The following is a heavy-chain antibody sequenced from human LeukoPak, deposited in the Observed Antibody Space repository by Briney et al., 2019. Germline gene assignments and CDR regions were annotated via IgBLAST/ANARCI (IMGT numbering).Heavy chain of an antibody. Sequence: SETLSLTCTVSGGSISSYYWSWIRQPPGKGLEWIGYIYYSGSTNYNPSPKSRVTISVDTSKNQFSLKLSSVTAADTAVYYCARETAITERAFDYWGQGTQVTVSS. V-gene: IGHV4-59*01. D-gene: IGHD5-18*01. CDR3: ARETAITERAFDY. J-gene: IGHJ4*02. CDR2: IYYSGST. CDR1: GGSISSYY.